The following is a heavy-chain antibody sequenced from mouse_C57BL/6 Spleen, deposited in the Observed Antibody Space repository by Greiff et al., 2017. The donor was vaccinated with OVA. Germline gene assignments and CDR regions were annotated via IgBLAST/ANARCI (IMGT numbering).Heavy chain of an antibody. CDR3: AREGYGSEDY. CDR1: GHTFTDHY. CDR2: INPNNGGT. D-gene: IGHD1-1*01. J-gene: IGHJ2*01. Sequence: EVQLQQSGPELVKPGASVKISRKASGHTFTDHYMNWVKQSHGKSLEWIGDINPNNGGTSYNQKFKGKATLTVDKSSSTAYMGLRSLTSEDSAVYYCAREGYGSEDYWGQGTTLTVSS. V-gene: IGHV1-26*01.